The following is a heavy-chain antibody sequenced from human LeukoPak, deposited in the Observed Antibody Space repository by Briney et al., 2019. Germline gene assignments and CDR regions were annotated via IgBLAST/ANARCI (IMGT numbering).Heavy chain of an antibody. CDR2: IIPILGIA. J-gene: IGHJ6*02. Sequence: ASVKVSCKASGGTFSSYAISWVRQAPGQGLEWMGGIIPILGIANYAQKFQGRVTITADKSTSTAYMELSSLRSEDTAVYYCARVPMVRDTYGMDVWGQGTTVTVSS. CDR1: GGTFSSYA. CDR3: ARVPMVRDTYGMDV. D-gene: IGHD3-10*01. V-gene: IGHV1-69*10.